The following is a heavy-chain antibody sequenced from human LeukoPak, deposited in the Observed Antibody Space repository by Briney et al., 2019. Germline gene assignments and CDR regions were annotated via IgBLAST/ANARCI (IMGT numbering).Heavy chain of an antibody. J-gene: IGHJ4*02. D-gene: IGHD1-26*01. CDR1: GYTFTSYY. CDR3: ARDYTRSGSYSPPGY. Sequence: ASLKVSCKASGYTFTSYYMHWVRQAPGQGLEWMGIINPSGGSTSYAQKLQGRVTMTRDTSTSTVYMELSSLRSEDTAVYYCARDYTRSGSYSPPGYWGQGTLVTVSS. CDR2: INPSGGST. V-gene: IGHV1-46*04.